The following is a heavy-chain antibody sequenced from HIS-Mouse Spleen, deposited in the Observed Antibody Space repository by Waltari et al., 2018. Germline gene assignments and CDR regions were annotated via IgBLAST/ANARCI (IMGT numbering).Heavy chain of an antibody. Sequence: QVQLQAAGPGLVKPSETLSLHCTAPGGSLSSYYWSWIRQPPGKGLECIGDYSGSTNYNPSLKSRVTISVDTSKNQFSLKLSSVTAADTAVYYCARASRDLLLPRYFDLWGRGTLVTVSS. V-gene: IGHV4-59*01. J-gene: IGHJ2*01. CDR3: ARASRDLLLPRYFDL. CDR2: DYSGST. CDR1: GGSLSSYY.